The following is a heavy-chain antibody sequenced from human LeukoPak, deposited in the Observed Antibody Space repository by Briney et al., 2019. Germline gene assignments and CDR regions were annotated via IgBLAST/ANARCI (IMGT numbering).Heavy chain of an antibody. CDR3: AKRYCSSTSCYTDY. Sequence: PGGSLRLSCTASGVTLSSYAMSWARQAPGKGLEWVSGISSSGSGGNTYYADSVKGRFTISRDSSKNTLFLHMNTLRAEDTAIYYCAKRYCSSTSCYTDYWGQGTLVTVSS. J-gene: IGHJ4*02. D-gene: IGHD2-2*02. CDR2: ISSSGSGGNT. V-gene: IGHV3-23*01. CDR1: GVTLSSYA.